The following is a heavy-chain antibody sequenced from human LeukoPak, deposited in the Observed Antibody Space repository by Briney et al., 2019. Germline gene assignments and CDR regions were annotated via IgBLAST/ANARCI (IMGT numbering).Heavy chain of an antibody. D-gene: IGHD6-13*01. Sequence: ASVKVSFKASGGTFSSYAISWVRQAPGQGLEWMGGIIPIFGTANYAQKFQGRVTITADKSTSTAYMELSSLRSEDTAVYYCARVGRGIAAAFDYWGQGTLVTVSS. J-gene: IGHJ4*02. V-gene: IGHV1-69*06. CDR3: ARVGRGIAAAFDY. CDR1: GGTFSSYA. CDR2: IIPIFGTA.